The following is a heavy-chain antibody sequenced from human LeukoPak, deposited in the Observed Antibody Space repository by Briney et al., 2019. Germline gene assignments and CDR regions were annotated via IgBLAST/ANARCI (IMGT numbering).Heavy chain of an antibody. Sequence: SETLSLTCTVFGGSISSSSYYWGWIRQPPGKGLEWIGSIYYSGSTYYNPSLKSRVTISVDTSKNQFSLKLSSVTAADTAVYYCAGLQYYYDSSGYYTPWGQGTLVTVSS. J-gene: IGHJ5*02. CDR1: GGSISSSSYY. CDR3: AGLQYYYDSSGYYTP. V-gene: IGHV4-39*01. D-gene: IGHD3-22*01. CDR2: IYYSGST.